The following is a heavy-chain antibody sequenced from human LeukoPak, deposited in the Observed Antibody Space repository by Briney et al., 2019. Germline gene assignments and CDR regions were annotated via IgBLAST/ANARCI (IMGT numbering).Heavy chain of an antibody. D-gene: IGHD2-2*01. CDR1: GYTFTSYY. CDR3: ARDIVVVPAAISYYYYGMDV. V-gene: IGHV1-46*01. CDR2: INPSGGST. J-gene: IGHJ6*02. Sequence: ASVKVSCKASGYTFTSYYMHWVRQAPGQGLEWMGIINPSGGSTSYAQKFQGRATMTRDTSTSTVYMELSSLRSEDTAVYYCARDIVVVPAAISYYYYGMDVWGQGTTVTVSS.